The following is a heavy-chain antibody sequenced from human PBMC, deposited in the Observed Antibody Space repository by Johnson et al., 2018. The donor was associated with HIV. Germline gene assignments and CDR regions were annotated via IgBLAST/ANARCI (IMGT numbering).Heavy chain of an antibody. Sequence: QEQLVESGGGVVQPGRSLRLSCAASGFTFSSYGMHWVRQAPGKGLEWVAVISYDGSNKYYADSVKGRFTISRDNAKNSLYLQMNSLRAEDTAVYYCARAYYNFWSGYAFDIWGQGTMVTVSS. CDR3: ARAYYNFWSGYAFDI. J-gene: IGHJ3*02. V-gene: IGHV3-30*03. D-gene: IGHD3-3*01. CDR1: GFTFSSYG. CDR2: ISYDGSNK.